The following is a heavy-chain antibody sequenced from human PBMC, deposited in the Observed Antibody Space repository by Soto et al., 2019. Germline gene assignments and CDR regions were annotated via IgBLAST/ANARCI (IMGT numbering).Heavy chain of an antibody. CDR1: GFTFSTYA. D-gene: IGHD1-7*01. J-gene: IGHJ6*02. CDR2: IHSGGDT. CDR3: ARSRTGTTYAGMDV. V-gene: IGHV3-66*01. Sequence: GGSLRLSCAASGFTFSTYAMAWVRQAPGKGLEWVSVIHSGGDTHYADSVRGRFTISRDNSKNTLYLQMNSLRAEDTAVYYCARSRTGTTYAGMDVWGQGTTVTVSS.